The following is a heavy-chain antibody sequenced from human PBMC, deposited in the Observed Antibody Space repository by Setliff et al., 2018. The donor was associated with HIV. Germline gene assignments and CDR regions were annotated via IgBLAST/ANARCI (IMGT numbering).Heavy chain of an antibody. J-gene: IGHJ4*02. CDR2: IYTSGST. CDR3: ARESYFYYFDY. CDR1: GGSISSGTYY. Sequence: SETLSLTCTVSGGSISSGTYYWSWIRQPAGKGLEWIGRIYTSGSTNYNPSLKSRVTISVDTSKNQLPLKLSSVTAADAAVYYCARESYFYYFDYWGQGALVTVSS. D-gene: IGHD3-10*01. V-gene: IGHV4-61*02.